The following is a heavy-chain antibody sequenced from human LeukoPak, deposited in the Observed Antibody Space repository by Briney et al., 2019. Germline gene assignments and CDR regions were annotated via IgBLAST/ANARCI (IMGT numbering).Heavy chain of an antibody. Sequence: ASVKVSCKAYRYTFTGYNIHWVRQAPGQGLEWMGWINPNSGGTNYAQKFQGRVTMTRDTSISTAYMDLSRLRSDDTAVYYCARDNWNDGDNWFDPWGQGTLVTVSS. CDR3: ARDNWNDGDNWFDP. V-gene: IGHV1-2*02. J-gene: IGHJ5*02. D-gene: IGHD1-20*01. CDR1: RYTFTGYN. CDR2: INPNSGGT.